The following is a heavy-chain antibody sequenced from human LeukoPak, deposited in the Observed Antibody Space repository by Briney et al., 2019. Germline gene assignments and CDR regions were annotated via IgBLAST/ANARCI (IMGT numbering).Heavy chain of an antibody. Sequence: SETLSLTCTVSGGSISSSTFYWGWIRQPPGKGLEWIGSLYYSGSTYYNPSLKSRVTISVDTSKNQFSLKLSSVTAADTAVYYCARQPSCSGGSCYFFRWGQGTLVTVSS. V-gene: IGHV4-39*01. J-gene: IGHJ4*02. CDR3: ARQPSCSGGSCYFFR. D-gene: IGHD2-15*01. CDR2: LYYSGST. CDR1: GGSISSSTFY.